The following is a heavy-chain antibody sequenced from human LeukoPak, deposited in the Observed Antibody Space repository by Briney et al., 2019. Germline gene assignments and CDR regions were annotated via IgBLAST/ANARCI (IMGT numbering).Heavy chain of an antibody. Sequence: ASVKVSCKASGYTFTSSGISWVRQAPGQGLEWMGWISAYNGNTNYAQKLQDRVTMTTDTSTSTAYMERRSLRSDDTAVYYCARSRYQLLLGDYWGQGTLVTVSS. CDR2: ISAYNGNT. D-gene: IGHD2-2*01. CDR3: ARSRYQLLLGDY. J-gene: IGHJ4*02. CDR1: GYTFTSSG. V-gene: IGHV1-18*01.